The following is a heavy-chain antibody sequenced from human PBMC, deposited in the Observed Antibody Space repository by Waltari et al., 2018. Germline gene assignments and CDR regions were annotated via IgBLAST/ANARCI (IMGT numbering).Heavy chain of an antibody. D-gene: IGHD6-13*01. CDR1: GFTFTSYG. V-gene: IGHV3-33*01. J-gene: IGHJ4*02. Sequence: QVQLVESGGGVVQPGRSLRLSCAASGFTFTSYGMHWVRQAPGKGLEWVAVIWYDGSNQYYADSVKGRFTISRDISKSTLYLQMNSLGPQDTAVYYCARQGYSGSSLTYDYWGQGTLVTVSS. CDR2: IWYDGSNQ. CDR3: ARQGYSGSSLTYDY.